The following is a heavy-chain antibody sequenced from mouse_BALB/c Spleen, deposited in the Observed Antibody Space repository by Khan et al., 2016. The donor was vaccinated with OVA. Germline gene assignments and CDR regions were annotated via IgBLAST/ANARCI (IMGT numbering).Heavy chain of an antibody. CDR3: ARGGYSVFAY. V-gene: IGHV1-77*01. J-gene: IGHJ3*01. Sequence: QVQLQQSVPELVNPGASLKVSCKASGYTFTDYIIGWVKQSTRQGLEWIGDIFPGSGTPYYNEKFKDKATLTADKSSNTAYMQLSSLTSEDSAVYFCARGGYSVFAYWRQGTLVTVSA. CDR2: IFPGSGTP. CDR1: GYTFTDYI. D-gene: IGHD1-1*01.